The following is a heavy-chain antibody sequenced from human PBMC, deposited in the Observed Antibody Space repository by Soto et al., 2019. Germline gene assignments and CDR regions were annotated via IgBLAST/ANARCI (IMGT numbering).Heavy chain of an antibody. D-gene: IGHD7-27*01. CDR1: GFTFSSYA. Sequence: GGSLRLSCAASGFTFSSYAMSWVRQAPGKGLEWVSAISGSGGSTYYADSVKGRFTISRDNSKNTLYLQMNSLRAEDTAVYYCVKNLFSGLHGSDSWGQGTPVTVSS. CDR3: VKNLFSGLHGSDS. CDR2: ISGSGGST. J-gene: IGHJ5*01. V-gene: IGHV3-23*01.